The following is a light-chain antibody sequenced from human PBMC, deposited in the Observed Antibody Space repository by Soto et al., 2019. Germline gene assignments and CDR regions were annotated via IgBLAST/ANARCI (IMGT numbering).Light chain of an antibody. CDR2: GES. V-gene: IGKV3-20*01. CDR3: QHYGTSPST. Sequence: DIVLTPSPGTLSLASGERATLSCRTSQSISGTYLAWYQQKPGQAPRLLIYGESTRATGIPDRFSGSGSGTDFTLTISRLEPEDFAVYYCQHYGTSPSTFGRGTKVDIK. CDR1: QSISGTY. J-gene: IGKJ1*01.